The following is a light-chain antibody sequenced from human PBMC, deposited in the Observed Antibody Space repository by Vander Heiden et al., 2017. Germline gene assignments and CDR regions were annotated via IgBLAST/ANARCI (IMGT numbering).Light chain of an antibody. CDR3: QQSYSTPLT. J-gene: IGKJ4*01. V-gene: IGKV1-39*01. CDR1: QSISTY. CDR2: AAS. Sequence: DIQMTQSPSSLSASVGDRVTITCRASQSISTYLNWYRQKPGKAPKLLISAASSLQSGVPSRFSGSGSGTDFTLTISRLQPEDFATYYCQQSYSTPLTFGGGTKVEIK.